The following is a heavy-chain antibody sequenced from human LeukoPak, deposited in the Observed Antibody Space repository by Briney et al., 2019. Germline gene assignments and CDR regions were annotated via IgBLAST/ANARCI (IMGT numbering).Heavy chain of an antibody. D-gene: IGHD2-15*01. V-gene: IGHV3-11*04. CDR2: ISSSGGIT. J-gene: IGHJ4*02. Sequence: KTGGSLRLSCTASGFFFSDFYMSWIRQVPGKELEWLSSISSSGGITYYADSVKGRFTVSRDNGKNSHYLQMNSLRAEDTAVYFCARDYCTGDNCYRVLDYWGQGTLVTVSS. CDR1: GFFFSDFY. CDR3: ARDYCTGDNCYRVLDY.